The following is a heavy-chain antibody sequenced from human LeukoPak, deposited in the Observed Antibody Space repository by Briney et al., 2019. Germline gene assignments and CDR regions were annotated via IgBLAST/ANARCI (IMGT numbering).Heavy chain of an antibody. CDR1: GGSISSDY. J-gene: IGHJ6*03. CDR2: IYYSGST. CDR3: ARMVAARPYYMDV. Sequence: NTSETLSLTCTVSGGSISSDYWSWLRQPPGKALEWIGYIYYSGSTNYNPSPKSRVTISVDTSKNQFSLKLSSVTAADTAVYYCARMVAARPYYMDVWGKGTTVTVSS. D-gene: IGHD2-15*01. V-gene: IGHV4-59*01.